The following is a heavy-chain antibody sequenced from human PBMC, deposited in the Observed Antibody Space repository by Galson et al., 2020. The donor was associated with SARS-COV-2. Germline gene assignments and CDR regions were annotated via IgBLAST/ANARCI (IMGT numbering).Heavy chain of an antibody. CDR3: AREGVPAAMWDWFDP. V-gene: IGHV4-59*01. Sequence: ASETLSLTCTVSGGPISSYYWSWIRQPPGKGLEWIGYIYYSGSTNYNPSLKSRVTISVDTSKNQFSLKLSSVTAADTAVYYCAREGVPAAMWDWFDPWGQGTLVTVSS. D-gene: IGHD2-2*01. J-gene: IGHJ5*02. CDR1: GGPISSYY. CDR2: IYYSGST.